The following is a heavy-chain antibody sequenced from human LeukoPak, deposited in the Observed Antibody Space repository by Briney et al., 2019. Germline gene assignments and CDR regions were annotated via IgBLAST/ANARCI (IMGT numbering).Heavy chain of an antibody. CDR2: ISGSGGST. V-gene: IGHV3-23*01. Sequence: PGGSLRLSCAGFGFKFDDHGMTWVRQAPGKGLEWVSAISGSGGSTYYADSVKGRFTISRDNSKNTLYLQMNSLRAEDTAVYYCAKESLYDFWSGYPMYYFDYWGQGTLVTVSS. J-gene: IGHJ4*02. CDR1: GFKFDDHG. CDR3: AKESLYDFWSGYPMYYFDY. D-gene: IGHD3-3*01.